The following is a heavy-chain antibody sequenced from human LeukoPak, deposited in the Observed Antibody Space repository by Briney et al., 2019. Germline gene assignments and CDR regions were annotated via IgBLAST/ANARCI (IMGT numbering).Heavy chain of an antibody. J-gene: IGHJ5*02. CDR1: GFTFSSYA. V-gene: IGHV3-23*01. CDR2: ISAGGGST. Sequence: GGSLILSCAASGFTFSSYAMSWVRQAPGKGLEWVSAISAGGGSTYYADSVKGRFTISRDNSKNTLYLQMSSLRAEDTAVYYCAKSSYSTSSRWFDPWGQGTLVTVSS. CDR3: AKSSYSTSSRWFDP. D-gene: IGHD6-6*01.